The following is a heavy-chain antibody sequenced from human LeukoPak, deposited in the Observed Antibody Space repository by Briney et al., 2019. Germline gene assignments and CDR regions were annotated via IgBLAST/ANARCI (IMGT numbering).Heavy chain of an antibody. CDR3: ARPTVADGYFDY. Sequence: PSETLSLTCTVSGGSISSSSYYWGWIRQPPGKGLEWIGTIYYSGSTYYNPSLKSRVTISVDTSKNQFSLKLSSVTAADTAVYYCARPTVADGYFDYWGQGNLVTVSS. D-gene: IGHD1-14*01. J-gene: IGHJ4*02. CDR1: GGSISSSSYY. CDR2: IYYSGST. V-gene: IGHV4-39*07.